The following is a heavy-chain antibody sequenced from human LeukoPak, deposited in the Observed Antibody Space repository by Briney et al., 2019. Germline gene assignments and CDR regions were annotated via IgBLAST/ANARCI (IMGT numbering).Heavy chain of an antibody. CDR2: ISYDGSNK. CDR1: GFTFSSYG. CDR3: ARDSYYYDSSGYYYSSYYYGMDV. V-gene: IGHV3-30*03. Sequence: PGGSLRLSCAASGFTFSSYGMHWVRQAPGKGLEWVAVISYDGSNKYYADSVKGRFTISRDNSKNTLYLQMNSLRAEDTAVYYCARDSYYYDSSGYYYSSYYYGMDVWGQGTTVTVSS. J-gene: IGHJ6*02. D-gene: IGHD3-22*01.